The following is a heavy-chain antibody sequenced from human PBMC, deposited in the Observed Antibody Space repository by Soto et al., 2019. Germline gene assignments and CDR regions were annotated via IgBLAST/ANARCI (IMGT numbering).Heavy chain of an antibody. Sequence: EVQLVESGGGLVQPGGSLKLSCAASGFTFSGSTIHWVRQTSGKGLEWVGRIPSKTHTYATAYDASVKGRFTISRDDSKNTAYLQMNSLKTEDTAVYYCTRQHLDVPVASAIDYWGQGTLVTVSS. V-gene: IGHV3-73*02. CDR2: IPSKTHTYAT. CDR1: GFTFSGST. D-gene: IGHD6-19*01. J-gene: IGHJ4*02. CDR3: TRQHLDVPVASAIDY.